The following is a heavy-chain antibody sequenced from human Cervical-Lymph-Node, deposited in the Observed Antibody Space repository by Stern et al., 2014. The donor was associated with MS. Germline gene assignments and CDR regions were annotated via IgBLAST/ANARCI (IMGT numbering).Heavy chain of an antibody. CDR2: IFTSGST. V-gene: IGHV4-61*02. CDR3: ARTGKSAFGELAFDN. D-gene: IGHD3-10*01. J-gene: IGHJ4*02. CDR1: GGSISSGSYY. Sequence: QVQLVESGPGLVKPSQTLSLTCSVSGGSISSGSYYWTWIRQPAGKGLEWIGRIFTSGSTDYNPSLRSRPTISVDASKTQFSLKRSSVTAADTAVYYCARTGKSAFGELAFDNWGQGTLVTVSS.